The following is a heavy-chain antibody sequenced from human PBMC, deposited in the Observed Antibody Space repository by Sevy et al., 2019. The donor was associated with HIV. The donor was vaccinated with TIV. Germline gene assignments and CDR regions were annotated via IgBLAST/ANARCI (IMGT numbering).Heavy chain of an antibody. CDR1: GYYFPMYR. J-gene: IGHJ4*02. CDR2: VHPGDSDT. V-gene: IGHV5-51*01. Sequence: GESLKISCQGSGYYFPMYRIGWVRQVPGKGLEWMGIVHPGDSDTKYSPSFQGQVTISADRSVNTAYLRWSSLKASDTAIYYCVRRKAASDSLHFDYWGQGTLVTVSS. CDR3: VRRKAASDSLHFDY. D-gene: IGHD6-13*01.